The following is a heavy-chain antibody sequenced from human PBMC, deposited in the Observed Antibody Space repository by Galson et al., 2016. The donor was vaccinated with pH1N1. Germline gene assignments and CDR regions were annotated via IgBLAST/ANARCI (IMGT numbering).Heavy chain of an antibody. V-gene: IGHV1-46*02. CDR3: ARWRSTLGVTGFDL. CDR2: INPSGGNT. Sequence: SVKVSCKASGGAFNNYAFNWVRQAPGQGLEWMGIINPSGGNTVYAEKFQGRVTLTSGTSTTIAYMDLSNLTSEDTAVYYCARWRSTLGVTGFDLWGQGTLVTVSS. CDR1: GGAFNNYA. J-gene: IGHJ4*02. D-gene: IGHD3-10*01.